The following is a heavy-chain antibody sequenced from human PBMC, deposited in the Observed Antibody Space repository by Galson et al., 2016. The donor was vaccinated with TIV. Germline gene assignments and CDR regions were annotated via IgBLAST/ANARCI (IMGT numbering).Heavy chain of an antibody. V-gene: IGHV1-69*02. CDR1: GGTLSTYT. CDR2: IILVVGLA. Sequence: SVKVSCKASGGTLSTYTISWVRQAPGQGLEWMGRIILVVGLANYAQKFQGRFTITADRSTTTAYMELRSLKSEDTAVYYCARGGGVTDFWSNYYPGDMDVWGQGTTVTVSS. J-gene: IGHJ6*02. CDR3: ARGGGVTDFWSNYYPGDMDV. D-gene: IGHD3-3*01.